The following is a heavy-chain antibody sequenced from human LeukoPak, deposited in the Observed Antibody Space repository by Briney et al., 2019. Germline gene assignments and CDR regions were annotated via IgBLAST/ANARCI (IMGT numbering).Heavy chain of an antibody. V-gene: IGHV3-21*01. Sequence: GGSLRLSCAASGFTFSSYSMNWVRQAPGKGLEWVSSISSSSSYIYYADSVKGRFTISRDNAKNSLYLQMNSLRAEDTAVYYCASLSIYYYDSSGLFDYWGQGTLVTVSS. CDR2: ISSSSSYI. CDR3: ASLSIYYYDSSGLFDY. D-gene: IGHD3-22*01. CDR1: GFTFSSYS. J-gene: IGHJ4*02.